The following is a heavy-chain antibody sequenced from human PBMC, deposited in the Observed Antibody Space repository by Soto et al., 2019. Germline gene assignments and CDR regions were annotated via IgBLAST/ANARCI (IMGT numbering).Heavy chain of an antibody. V-gene: IGHV1-69*12. D-gene: IGHD4-17*01. CDR2: IIPVFGTA. CDR3: ARGDATKIVVTTYYGMDV. J-gene: IGHJ6*02. CDR1: GFTLSNYG. Sequence: QVQLVQSGAGVKKPGSSLKLSCKASGFTLSNYGISWVRQAPGQGLEWMGGIIPVFGTANYAQKFQGRVTITADESTSTIYMDVTRLTSADTAVYYCARGDATKIVVTTYYGMDVWGQGTTVTVSS.